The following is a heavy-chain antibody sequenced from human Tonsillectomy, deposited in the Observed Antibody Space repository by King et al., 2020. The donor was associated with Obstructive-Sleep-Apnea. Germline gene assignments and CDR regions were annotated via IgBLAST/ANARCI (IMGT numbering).Heavy chain of an antibody. D-gene: IGHD5-12*01. CDR1: GFTFSSYA. Sequence: VQLVVSGGGLVQPGGSLRLSCAASGFTFSSYAMTWVRQAPGKGLEWVSTISGSGGNTYYADSLRGRFTISRDNSKNTLYLQVISLRAEDTAVYFCAKARLPYGGFRGRQYYFDSWGQGSLVTVSS. CDR2: ISGSGGNT. J-gene: IGHJ4*02. V-gene: IGHV3-23*04. CDR3: AKARLPYGGFRGRQYYFDS.